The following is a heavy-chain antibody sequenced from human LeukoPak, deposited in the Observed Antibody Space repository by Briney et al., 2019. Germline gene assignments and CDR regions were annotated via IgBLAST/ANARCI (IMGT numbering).Heavy chain of an antibody. D-gene: IGHD1-7*01. CDR3: ARDQNWNYENSDAFDI. CDR1: GYTFTSYD. J-gene: IGHJ3*02. Sequence: ASVKASCKASGYTFTSYDINWVRQAPGQGLEWMGRIIPILGIANYAQKFQGRVTITADKSTSTAYMELSSLRSEDTAVYYCARDQNWNYENSDAFDIWGQGTMVTVSS. CDR2: IIPILGIA. V-gene: IGHV1-69*04.